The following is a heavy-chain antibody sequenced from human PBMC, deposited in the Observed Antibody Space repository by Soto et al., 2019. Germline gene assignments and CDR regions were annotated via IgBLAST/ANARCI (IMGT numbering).Heavy chain of an antibody. Sequence: EVQLVESGGGLVQPGGSLRLSCAASGFTFSSHWMHWVRQAPGKGLVWVSRINRDGSNTSYADSVKGRSTISRDNAKNPLYLEMHSLRAEDTAVYYCARDNYDFWSGVFYYYIDVWGKGTTVTVSS. J-gene: IGHJ6*03. CDR2: INRDGSNT. V-gene: IGHV3-74*01. D-gene: IGHD3-3*01. CDR3: ARDNYDFWSGVFYYYIDV. CDR1: GFTFSSHW.